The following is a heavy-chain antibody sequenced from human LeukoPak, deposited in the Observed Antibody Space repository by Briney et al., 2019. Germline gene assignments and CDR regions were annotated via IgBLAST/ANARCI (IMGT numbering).Heavy chain of an antibody. J-gene: IGHJ4*02. CDR3: ARPPPG. CDR1: GFTFSSYA. Sequence: GGSLRLSCAASGFTFSSYAMHWVRQAPGKGLEWVAVISYDGSNKYYADSVKGRFTISRDNSKNTLYLQMNSLRAEDTAVYYCARPPPGWGQGTLVTVPS. D-gene: IGHD1-14*01. CDR2: ISYDGSNK. V-gene: IGHV3-30-3*01.